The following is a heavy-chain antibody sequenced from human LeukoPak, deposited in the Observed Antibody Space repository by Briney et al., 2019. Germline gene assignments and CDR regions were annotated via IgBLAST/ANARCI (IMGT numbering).Heavy chain of an antibody. CDR2: IKQDGSEK. CDR1: GFTFSSYW. CDR3: ARDLSRSTMVRGVMGY. J-gene: IGHJ4*02. Sequence: PGGSLRLSCAASGFTFSSYWMSWVRQAPGKGLEWVANIKQDGSEKYYVDSVKDRFTISRDNAKNSLYLQMNSLRAEDTAVYYCARDLSRSTMVRGVMGYWGQGTLVTVSS. D-gene: IGHD3-10*01. V-gene: IGHV3-7*01.